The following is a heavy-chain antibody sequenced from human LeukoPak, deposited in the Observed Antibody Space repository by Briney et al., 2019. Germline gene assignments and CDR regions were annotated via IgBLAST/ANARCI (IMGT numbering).Heavy chain of an antibody. CDR2: ISAYNGNT. Sequence: ASVKVSCKASGYTFTSYGISWVRQAPGQGLEWMGWISAYNGNTNYAQKLQGRVTMTTDTSTSTAYMELRSLRSDDTAVYYCARSVTDFWSGYLIQDYYYGMDVWGQGTTVTVSS. CDR3: ARSVTDFWSGYLIQDYYYGMDV. CDR1: GYTFTSYG. J-gene: IGHJ6*02. V-gene: IGHV1-18*01. D-gene: IGHD3-3*01.